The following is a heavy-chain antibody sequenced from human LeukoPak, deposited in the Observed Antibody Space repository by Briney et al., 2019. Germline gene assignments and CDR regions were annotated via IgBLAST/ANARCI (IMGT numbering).Heavy chain of an antibody. V-gene: IGHV4-61*01. CDR2: IYYSGST. Sequence: SETLSITCTVSGGSVSSGSYYSSWIRQPPGKGLEWVGYIYYSGSTNYNPSLKSRVTISVDTSKNQFSLKLSSVTAADTAVYYCASGGGITMIVESDSFFDYWGQGTLVTVSS. CDR3: ASGGGITMIVESDSFFDY. D-gene: IGHD3-22*01. J-gene: IGHJ4*02. CDR1: GGSVSSGSYY.